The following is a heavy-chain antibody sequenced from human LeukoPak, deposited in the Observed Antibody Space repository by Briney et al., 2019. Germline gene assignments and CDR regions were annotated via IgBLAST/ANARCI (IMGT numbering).Heavy chain of an antibody. CDR3: ARIGAAAGDY. D-gene: IGHD6-13*01. V-gene: IGHV1-69*05. Sequence: ASVKVSCKASRGTFSSYAISWVRQAPGQGLEWMGGIIPIFGTANYAQKFQGGVTITTDESTSTAYMELSSLRSEDTAVYYCARIGAAAGDYWGQGTLVTLSS. CDR2: IIPIFGTA. CDR1: RGTFSSYA. J-gene: IGHJ4*02.